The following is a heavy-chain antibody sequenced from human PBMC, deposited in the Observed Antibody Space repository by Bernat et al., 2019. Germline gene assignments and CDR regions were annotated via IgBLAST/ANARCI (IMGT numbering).Heavy chain of an antibody. V-gene: IGHV5-10-1*03. J-gene: IGHJ5*02. CDR3: ARGYDFWSGYYRVNWFDP. Sequence: EVQLVQSGAEVKKPGESLRISCKGSGYSFTSYWISWVRQMPGKGLEWMGRIDPSDSYTNYSPSFQGHVTISADKSISTAYLQWGSLKASDNAMYYCARGYDFWSGYYRVNWFDPWGQGTLVTVSS. CDR1: GYSFTSYW. D-gene: IGHD3-3*01. CDR2: IDPSDSYT.